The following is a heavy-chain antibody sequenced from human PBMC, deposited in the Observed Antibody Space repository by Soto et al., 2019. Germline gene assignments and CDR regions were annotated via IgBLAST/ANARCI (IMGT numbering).Heavy chain of an antibody. CDR3: AKEYYYDSSGYYFGNAFDI. CDR2: ISYDGSNK. D-gene: IGHD3-22*01. Sequence: QVQLVESGGGVVQPGRSLRLSCAASGFTFSSYGMHWVRQAPGKGLEWVAVISYDGSNKYYADSVKGRFTISRDNSKNTLYLQMNSLSAEDTAVYYCAKEYYYDSSGYYFGNAFDIWGQGTMVTVSS. CDR1: GFTFSSYG. J-gene: IGHJ3*02. V-gene: IGHV3-30*18.